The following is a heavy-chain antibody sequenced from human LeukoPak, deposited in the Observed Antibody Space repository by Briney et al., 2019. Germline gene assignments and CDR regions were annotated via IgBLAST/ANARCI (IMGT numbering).Heavy chain of an antibody. CDR1: GGSISSYY. V-gene: IGHV4-59*01. CDR2: IYYSGST. J-gene: IGHJ6*03. CDR3: ARGQISLSPYYYYYMDV. D-gene: IGHD2-15*01. Sequence: SETLSLTCTGSGGSISSYYWSWIRQPPGKGLEWIWYIYYSGSTNYNPSLKSRVTISVDTSKNQFSLKLSSATAADTAVYYCARGQISLSPYYYYYMDVWGKGTTVTVSS.